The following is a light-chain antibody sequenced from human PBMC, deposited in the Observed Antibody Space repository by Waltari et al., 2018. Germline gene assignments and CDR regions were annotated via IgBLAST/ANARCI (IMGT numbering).Light chain of an antibody. CDR2: GND. CDR1: SSSIGTNT. Sequence: QSVLTQPPSASGTPGQRVTISCSGSSSSIGTNTVNWYHQPPGTAPQLLHDGNDQRPSGVPARLAGSKSGTSGSLAISGLQSEDEADYYCASWDDSLNGWVFGGGTSLTVL. V-gene: IGLV1-44*01. J-gene: IGLJ3*02. CDR3: ASWDDSLNGWV.